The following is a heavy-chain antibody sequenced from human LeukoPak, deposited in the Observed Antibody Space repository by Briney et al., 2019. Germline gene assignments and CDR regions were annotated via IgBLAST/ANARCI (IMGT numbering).Heavy chain of an antibody. J-gene: IGHJ4*02. CDR2: IYYSGST. Sequence: PSETLSLTCTVSGGSISSYYWSWIRQPPGKGLEWIGYIYYSGSTNYNPSLKSRVTISVDTSKNQFSLKLSSVTAADTAVYYCARLHRIGYGSGSYFDYWGQGTLVTVSS. V-gene: IGHV4-59*12. D-gene: IGHD3-10*01. CDR1: GGSISSYY. CDR3: ARLHRIGYGSGSYFDY.